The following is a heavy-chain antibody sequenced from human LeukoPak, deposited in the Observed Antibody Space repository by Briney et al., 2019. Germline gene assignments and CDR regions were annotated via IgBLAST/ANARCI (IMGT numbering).Heavy chain of an antibody. J-gene: IGHJ4*02. CDR1: GGSVSGGTYY. V-gene: IGHV4-61*01. CDR3: ARGRYRSGGSCQFDY. D-gene: IGHD2-15*01. Sequence: SETLSLTCTVSGGSVSGGTYYWTWIRQPPGKGLEWIGYIYYNGSTNYNPPLKSRVTISVDTSKNQFSLKLNSVTSADTAVYYCARGRYRSGGSCQFDYWGQGTLVTVSS. CDR2: IYYNGST.